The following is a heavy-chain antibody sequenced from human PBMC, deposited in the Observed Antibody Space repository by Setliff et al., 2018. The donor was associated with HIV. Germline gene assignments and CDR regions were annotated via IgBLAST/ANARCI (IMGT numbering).Heavy chain of an antibody. Sequence: GASVKVSCKASADTFTNCLINWVRQAPGQGLEWMGWISAYNGYTNYAQKLQGRVTMTTDTSTSTAYIELRSLRYDDTAIYYCARSPDPYSGTTDYWGQGTLVTVSS. V-gene: IGHV1-18*01. D-gene: IGHD1-26*01. CDR1: ADTFTNCL. J-gene: IGHJ4*02. CDR3: ARSPDPYSGTTDY. CDR2: ISAYNGYT.